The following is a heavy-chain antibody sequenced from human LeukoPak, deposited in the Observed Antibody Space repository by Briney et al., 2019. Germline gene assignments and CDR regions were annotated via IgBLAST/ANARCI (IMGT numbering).Heavy chain of an antibody. CDR1: GFTFSSYG. D-gene: IGHD7-27*01. V-gene: IGHV3-33*01. CDR3: ARVVWGDYYFDY. Sequence: GRSLRLSCAASGFTFSSYGMHWVRQAPGKGLEWVAVIWYEGSNKYYADSVKGRFTISRDNSKNTLYLQMNSLRAEDTAVYYCARVVWGDYYFDYWGQGTLVTVSS. J-gene: IGHJ4*02. CDR2: IWYEGSNK.